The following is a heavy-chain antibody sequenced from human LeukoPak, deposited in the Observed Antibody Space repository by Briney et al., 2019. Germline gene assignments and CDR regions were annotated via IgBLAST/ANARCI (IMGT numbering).Heavy chain of an antibody. D-gene: IGHD3-3*01. V-gene: IGHV1-69*13. CDR2: IIPIFGTA. Sequence: ASVKVSCKASGGTFISYAISWVRQAPGQVLEWMGGIIPIFGTANYAQKFQGRVTITADESTSTAYMELSSLRSEDTAVYYCARGPYYDFWSGQSTDYGMDVWGQGTTVTVSS. CDR1: GGTFISYA. J-gene: IGHJ6*02. CDR3: ARGPYYDFWSGQSTDYGMDV.